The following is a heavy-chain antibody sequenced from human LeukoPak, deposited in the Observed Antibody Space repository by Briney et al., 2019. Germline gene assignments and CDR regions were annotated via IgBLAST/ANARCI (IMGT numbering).Heavy chain of an antibody. CDR1: GFTVSINS. J-gene: IGHJ4*02. CDR3: ARENYYDSSGHEGRLAIPIDY. V-gene: IGHV3-66*01. Sequence: PGGSLRLSCTVSGFTVSINSMSWVRQAPGKGLEWVSFIYSGGNTHYSDSVKGRFTISRDNSKNTLYLQVNSLRAEDTAVYYCARENYYDSSGHEGRLAIPIDYWGQGTLVTVSS. D-gene: IGHD3-22*01. CDR2: IYSGGNT.